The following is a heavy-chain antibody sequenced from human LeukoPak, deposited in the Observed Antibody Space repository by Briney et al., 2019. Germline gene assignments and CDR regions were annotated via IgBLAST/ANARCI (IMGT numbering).Heavy chain of an antibody. CDR3: ARGGRKWLQLITDY. J-gene: IGHJ4*02. D-gene: IGHD5-24*01. CDR1: GYTFTSYD. V-gene: IGHV1-8*03. Sequence: ASVTVSCKASGYTFTSYDINWVRQATGQGLEWMGWMNPNSGNTDYAQKFQGRVTITRNTSISTAYMELSSLRSEDTAVYYCARGGRKWLQLITDYWGQGTPVTVSS. CDR2: MNPNSGNT.